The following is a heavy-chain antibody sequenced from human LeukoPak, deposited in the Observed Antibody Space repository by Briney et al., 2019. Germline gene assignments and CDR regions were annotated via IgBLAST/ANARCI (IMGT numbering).Heavy chain of an antibody. D-gene: IGHD3-22*01. V-gene: IGHV3-21*01. CDR2: ISSGSRYI. Sequence: NPGGSPRLSCAASGFTFSTYSMNWVRQAPGKGLEWVSSISSGSRYIYYADSVKGRFTISRDNAKNSLYLQMNSLRAEDTAVYYCAQLVVVGNYFDYWGQGTLVTVSS. J-gene: IGHJ4*02. CDR3: AQLVVVGNYFDY. CDR1: GFTFSTYS.